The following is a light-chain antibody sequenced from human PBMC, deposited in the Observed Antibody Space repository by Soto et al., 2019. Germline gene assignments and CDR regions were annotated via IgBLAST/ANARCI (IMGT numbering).Light chain of an antibody. CDR3: QHYNSYSEA. Sequence: DIQMTQSPSTLSGSVGDRVTITCRASQTISSWLAWYQQKPGKDTKLLIYKASTLKSGVPSRFSGSGSATEITLTISSLQPDDFATYYCQHYNSYSEAFGQGTKVDIK. CDR2: KAS. V-gene: IGKV1-5*03. CDR1: QTISSW. J-gene: IGKJ1*01.